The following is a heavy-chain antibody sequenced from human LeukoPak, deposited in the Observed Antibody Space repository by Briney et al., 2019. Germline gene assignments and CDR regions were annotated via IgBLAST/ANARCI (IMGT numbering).Heavy chain of an antibody. V-gene: IGHV3-23*01. D-gene: IGHD4-17*01. CDR1: GFTFRSYA. CDR2: VSGSGGNT. Sequence: GGSLTLSCAASGFTFRSYAMSWLRQAPGKGLECVSDVSGSGGNTYYADSVKGRFTTSRDNSKNTLFLQMNSLRAEDTAIYYCAKQYGDYVGGAFDIWGQGTMVTVSS. J-gene: IGHJ3*02. CDR3: AKQYGDYVGGAFDI.